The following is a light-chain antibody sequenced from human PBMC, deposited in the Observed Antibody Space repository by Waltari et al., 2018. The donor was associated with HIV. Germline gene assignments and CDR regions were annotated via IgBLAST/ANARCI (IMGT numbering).Light chain of an antibody. J-gene: IGKJ2*01. CDR2: KAS. Sequence: DIQMTQSPSTLSASVGDRVTITCRASQSISSWLAWYQQKPGKAPKLLIYKASSLESGVPSRFSGSGSGTEFTLTISSLQPDDFATYYCQQYNSYSEYTFGQGTKRDQT. CDR3: QQYNSYSEYT. V-gene: IGKV1-5*03. CDR1: QSISSW.